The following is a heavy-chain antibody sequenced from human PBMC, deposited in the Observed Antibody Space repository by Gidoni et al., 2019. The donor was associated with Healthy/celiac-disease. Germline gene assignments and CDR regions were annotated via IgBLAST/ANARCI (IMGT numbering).Heavy chain of an antibody. J-gene: IGHJ3*02. D-gene: IGHD3-10*01. CDR2: ISGSGGST. V-gene: IGHV3-23*01. CDR3: AKDLFGGLWFGETAPADAFDI. Sequence: EVQLLESGGGLVQPGGSLRLSCSASGFTFSSYALSWVRQAPGKGLEWVSAISGSGGSTYYADDGKGRFNISRDNSKNTLYLKMNSLRAEDTAVYYCAKDLFGGLWFGETAPADAFDIWGQGTMVTVSS. CDR1: GFTFSSYA.